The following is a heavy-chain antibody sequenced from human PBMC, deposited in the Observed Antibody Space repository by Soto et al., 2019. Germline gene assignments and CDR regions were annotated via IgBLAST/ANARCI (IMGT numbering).Heavy chain of an antibody. CDR1: GFTVSNNY. CDR2: IYSGGPT. J-gene: IGHJ4*02. Sequence: TGGSLRLSCAASGFTVSNNYMSWVRQAPGKGLEWVSVIYSGGPTYYADSVQGRFTISRDTSKNMLYLQMNSLRAEDTAVYYCARDSSTAAGFDYWGQGTLVTVSS. V-gene: IGHV3-53*01. CDR3: ARDSSTAAGFDY. D-gene: IGHD6-13*01.